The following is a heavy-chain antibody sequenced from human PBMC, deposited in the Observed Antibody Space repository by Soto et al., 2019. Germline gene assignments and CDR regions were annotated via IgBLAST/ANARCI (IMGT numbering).Heavy chain of an antibody. V-gene: IGHV3-48*02. D-gene: IGHD3-10*01. CDR3: AREITYYYGSGSYFIGYNWFDP. J-gene: IGHJ5*02. Sequence: PGGSLRLSCAASGFTFSSYSMNWVRQAPGKGLEWISYISSSSSTIYYADSVKGRFTISRDNAKNSLYLQMNSLRDEDTAVYYCAREITYYYGSGSYFIGYNWFDPWGQGTLVTVSS. CDR1: GFTFSSYS. CDR2: ISSSSSTI.